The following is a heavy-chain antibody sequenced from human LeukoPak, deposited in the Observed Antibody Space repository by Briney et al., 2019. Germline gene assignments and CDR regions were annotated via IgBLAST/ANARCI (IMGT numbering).Heavy chain of an antibody. CDR1: GDSFTSVTDY. CDR3: ARERGFSSGTYQDLEYNWFDP. V-gene: IGHV4-39*07. J-gene: IGHJ5*02. D-gene: IGHD1-26*01. Sequence: LETLSLTCTVSGDSFTSVTDYWAWIRQPPGKGLEWIASGDYSGGTYYNPSLESRVAISVDTSKKQISLRLSSVTAADTAVYFCARERGFSSGTYQDLEYNWFDPWGQGTLVTVSS. CDR2: GDYSGGT.